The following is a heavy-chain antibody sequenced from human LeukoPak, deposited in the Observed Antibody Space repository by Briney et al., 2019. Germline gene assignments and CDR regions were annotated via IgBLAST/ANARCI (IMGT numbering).Heavy chain of an antibody. CDR2: IYYSGNT. Sequence: PSKTLSLTCAVSGGSISSSPYYWGWIRQPPGKGLEWIGSIYYSGNTYHNPSLKSRVTISVDTSKNQFSLKLSSLTAADTAVYYCARDRSDNWGLFDYWGQGTLVTVSS. CDR1: GGSISSSPYY. D-gene: IGHD1-1*01. CDR3: ARDRSDNWGLFDY. V-gene: IGHV4-39*07. J-gene: IGHJ4*02.